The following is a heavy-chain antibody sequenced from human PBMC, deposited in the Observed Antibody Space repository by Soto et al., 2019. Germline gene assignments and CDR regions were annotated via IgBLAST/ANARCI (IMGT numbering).Heavy chain of an antibody. CDR1: GGSIRSYY. Sequence: QVQLQESGPGLVKPSEILYLTCTVSGGSIRSYYWSWIRQPPGKGLEWIGYINYSGNTNYNPSLKSRVTISVDTSKNQFSLKLSSVTAADTAVYYCATQGLVAYWGQGTLVTVSS. CDR2: INYSGNT. V-gene: IGHV4-59*03. J-gene: IGHJ4*02. CDR3: ATQGLVAY. D-gene: IGHD6-6*01.